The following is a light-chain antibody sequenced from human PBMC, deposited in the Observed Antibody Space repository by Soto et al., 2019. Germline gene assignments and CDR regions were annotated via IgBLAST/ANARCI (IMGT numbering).Light chain of an antibody. CDR3: QSYDSSLTGSGV. J-gene: IGLJ1*01. Sequence: QSVLTQPPSVSGAPGQRITISCTGSSSNIGAGFDVAWYQQLPGAAPKLLIYGNSNRPSGVPDRFSGSKSGTSASLAITGLQAEDEAVYYCQSYDSSLTGSGVFGTGTKVTV. V-gene: IGLV1-40*01. CDR2: GNS. CDR1: SSNIGAGFD.